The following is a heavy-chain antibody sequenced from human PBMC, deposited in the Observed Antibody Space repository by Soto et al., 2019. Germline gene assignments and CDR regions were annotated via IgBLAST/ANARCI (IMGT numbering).Heavy chain of an antibody. CDR1: GFTFSSYW. Sequence: QPGGSLRLSCAASGFTFSSYWMHWVRQAPGKGLVWVSRINSDGSSTSYADSVKGRFTISRDNAKNTLYLQMNSLRAEDTAVYYCARARYSGYDFHDWGQGTLVTVSS. D-gene: IGHD5-12*01. V-gene: IGHV3-74*01. J-gene: IGHJ4*02. CDR3: ARARYSGYDFHD. CDR2: INSDGSST.